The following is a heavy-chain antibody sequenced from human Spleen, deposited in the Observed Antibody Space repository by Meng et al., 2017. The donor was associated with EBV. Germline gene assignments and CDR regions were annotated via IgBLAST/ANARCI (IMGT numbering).Heavy chain of an antibody. CDR2: FDFENGET. CDR1: GHTLTEIS. D-gene: IGHD3-9*01. Sequence: QVQLVPSGAEVKKPGASVKVSGQVSGHTLTEISMHWVRQTPGQGLEWMGGFDFENGETIYAQKFQGRVTMTEDTSTDTAYMELSSLRSEDTAVYYCARYFDGWSGDRFDPWGQGTLVTVSS. CDR3: ARYFDGWSGDRFDP. J-gene: IGHJ5*02. V-gene: IGHV1-24*01.